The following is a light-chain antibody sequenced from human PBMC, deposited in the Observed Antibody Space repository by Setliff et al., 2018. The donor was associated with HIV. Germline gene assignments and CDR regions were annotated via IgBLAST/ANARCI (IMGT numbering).Light chain of an antibody. CDR1: STDVGSYNL. CDR2: DVS. V-gene: IGLV2-11*01. Sequence: QSVLTQPASVSGSPGQSITISCTGTSTDVGSYNLVSWYQQHPGKAPKLMIYDVSKRPSGVPDRFSGSKSGNTASLTISGFQAEDEADYYCCSYAGSYTYVFGTGTKVTVL. J-gene: IGLJ1*01. CDR3: CSYAGSYTYV.